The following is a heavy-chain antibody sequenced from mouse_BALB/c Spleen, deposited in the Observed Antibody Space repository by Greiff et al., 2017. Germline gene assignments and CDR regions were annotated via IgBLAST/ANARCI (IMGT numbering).Heavy chain of an antibody. CDR3: ARSSMIRGEFDY. Sequence: EVQLQESGPELVKPGASVKIPCKASGYTFTDYNMDWVKQSHGKSLEWIGDINPNNGGTIYNQKFKGKATLTVDKSSSTAYMELRSLTSEDTAVYYCARSSMIRGEFDYWGQGTTLTVSS. J-gene: IGHJ2*01. V-gene: IGHV1-18*01. D-gene: IGHD2-4*01. CDR2: INPNNGGT. CDR1: GYTFTDYN.